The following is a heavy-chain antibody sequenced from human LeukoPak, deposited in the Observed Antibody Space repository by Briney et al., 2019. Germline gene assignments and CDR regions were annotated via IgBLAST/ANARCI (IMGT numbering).Heavy chain of an antibody. Sequence: GASVKVSCKASGYTFTSYYMHWVRQAPGQGLEWMGIINPSGGSTSYAQKFQGRVTMTRATSVSTAYMELSSLRSDDTAVYYCARGLPSPTDHYYMDVWGKGTTVTASS. CDR2: INPSGGST. J-gene: IGHJ6*03. CDR3: ARGLPSPTDHYYMDV. D-gene: IGHD1-26*01. V-gene: IGHV1-46*01. CDR1: GYTFTSYY.